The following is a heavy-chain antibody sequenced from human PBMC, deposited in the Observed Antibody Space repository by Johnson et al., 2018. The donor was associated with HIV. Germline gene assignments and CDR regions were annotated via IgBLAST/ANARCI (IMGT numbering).Heavy chain of an antibody. CDR1: GVNVSSSY. D-gene: IGHD1-26*01. CDR2: VYARGNT. V-gene: IGHV3-53*04. J-gene: IGHJ3*02. Sequence: QLVESGGDLVKPGGSLRLSCTVSGVNVSSSYMTWVRQAPGEGLEWVSIVYARGNTYYADSVKGRFTISRDNAKKSLYLQMNSLRTEDTALYYCVVGIVGATRLDDAFDIWGQGTMVTVSS. CDR3: VVGIVGATRLDDAFDI.